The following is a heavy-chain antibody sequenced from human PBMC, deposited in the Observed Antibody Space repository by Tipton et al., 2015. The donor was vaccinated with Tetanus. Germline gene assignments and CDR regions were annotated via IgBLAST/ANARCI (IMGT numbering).Heavy chain of an antibody. CDR1: GFTFSSYA. D-gene: IGHD3-16*01. CDR3: AKKLGGVNSLEY. V-gene: IGHV3-23*01. J-gene: IGHJ4*02. CDR2: FSGSGVST. Sequence: SLRLSCAASGFTFSSYAMSWVRQTPGKGLEWVSTFSGSGVSTYYADSVKGRFTISRDNSKNTLSLQMNSLRAEDTAVYYCAKKLGGVNSLEYWGQGGLV.